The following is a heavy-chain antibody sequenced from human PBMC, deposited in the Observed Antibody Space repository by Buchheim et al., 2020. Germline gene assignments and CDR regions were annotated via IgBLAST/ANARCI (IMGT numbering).Heavy chain of an antibody. CDR1: GYTFTSYD. Sequence: QVQLVQSGAEVKKPGASVKVSCKASGYTFTSYDINWVRQATGQGLEWMGWMNPNSGNTGYAQKFQGRVTMTRNTSISTAYMGRSSWRSEEPAGYYCARGGGRTEYDFWSGYYRNTQYYFDYWGQGTL. CDR2: MNPNSGNT. V-gene: IGHV1-8*01. D-gene: IGHD3-3*01. J-gene: IGHJ4*02. CDR3: ARGGGRTEYDFWSGYYRNTQYYFDY.